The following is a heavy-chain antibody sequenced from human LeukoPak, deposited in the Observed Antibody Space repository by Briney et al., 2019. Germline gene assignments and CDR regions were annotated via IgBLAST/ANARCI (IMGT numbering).Heavy chain of an antibody. CDR2: IIPIFGTA. CDR1: GGTFSSYA. CDR3: ARDRNMWALDI. Sequence: ASVTVSCKASGGTFSSYAISWVRQAPGQGLEWMGGIIPIFGTANYAQKFQGRVTITADESTSTAYMELRSLRSDDTAVFYCARDRNMWALDIWGQGTMVTVTS. J-gene: IGHJ3*02. V-gene: IGHV1-69*13. D-gene: IGHD2-21*01.